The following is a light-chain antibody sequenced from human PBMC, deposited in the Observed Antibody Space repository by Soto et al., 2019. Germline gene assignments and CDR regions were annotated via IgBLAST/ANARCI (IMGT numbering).Light chain of an antibody. V-gene: IGKV3-15*01. Sequence: EIVTTQSPATLSLSPGERATLSCRASQSVSSNLAWYQQQPCQAPRLLIYGASTRATGIPARFSGSGSGTDFTLTITRLEPEDFAVYYGQQYVTSSTRTFGQGTKVDIK. J-gene: IGKJ1*01. CDR1: QSVSSN. CDR3: QQYVTSSTRT. CDR2: GAS.